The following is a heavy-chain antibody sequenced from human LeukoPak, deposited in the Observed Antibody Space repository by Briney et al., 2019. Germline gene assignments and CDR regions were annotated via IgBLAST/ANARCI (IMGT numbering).Heavy chain of an antibody. Sequence: GGSLRLSCAASGFTFSSYSMNWVPQAPGKGLEWVSYISSSSSTIYYADSVKGRFTISRDNAKNSLYLQMNSLRDEDTAVYYCARDKVVVAQGYYYGMDVWGQGTTVTVSS. CDR2: ISSSSSTI. D-gene: IGHD3-22*01. V-gene: IGHV3-48*02. CDR3: ARDKVVVAQGYYYGMDV. CDR1: GFTFSSYS. J-gene: IGHJ6*02.